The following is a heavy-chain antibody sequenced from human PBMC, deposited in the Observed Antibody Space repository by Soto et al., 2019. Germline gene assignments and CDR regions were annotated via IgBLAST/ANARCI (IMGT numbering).Heavy chain of an antibody. D-gene: IGHD3-22*01. CDR1: GYTLTELS. CDR3: ARDWPRITMIVVVKGSYAFDI. Sequence: ASVKVSCKVSGYTLTELSMHWVRQAPGKGLEWMGGFDTEDGETIYAQKFQGRVTMTEDTSTDTAYMELRSLRSDDTAVYYCARDWPRITMIVVVKGSYAFDIWGQGTMVTVSS. J-gene: IGHJ3*02. V-gene: IGHV1-24*01. CDR2: FDTEDGET.